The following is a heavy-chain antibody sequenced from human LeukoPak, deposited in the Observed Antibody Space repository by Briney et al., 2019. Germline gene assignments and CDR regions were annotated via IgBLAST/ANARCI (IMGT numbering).Heavy chain of an antibody. Sequence: PGGSLRLSCAASGFTFSSYAMHWVRQAPGTGLEWVAVISYDGSNKYYADSVKGRFTISRDNSKNTLYLQMNSLRAEDTAVYYCARDLWPEVDYYGMDVWGQGTTVTVSS. V-gene: IGHV3-30*04. CDR2: ISYDGSNK. CDR3: ARDLWPEVDYYGMDV. D-gene: IGHD2-15*01. J-gene: IGHJ6*02. CDR1: GFTFSSYA.